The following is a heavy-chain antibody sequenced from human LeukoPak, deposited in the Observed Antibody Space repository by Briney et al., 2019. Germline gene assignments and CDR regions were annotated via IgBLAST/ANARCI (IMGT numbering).Heavy chain of an antibody. CDR2: ISGSGGRT. J-gene: IGHJ6*02. CDR3: ANTLGHCGSTNCPTVYGMDV. Sequence: GGSLRLSCAASGFIFISYDLTWVRQAPGKGLEWVSGISGSGGRTDYADSVKGRFTISRDNSKNTLYLQMNSLRAEDTAVYYCANTLGHCGSTNCPTVYGMDVWGQGTTVTVSS. V-gene: IGHV3-23*01. D-gene: IGHD2-2*03. CDR1: GFIFISYD.